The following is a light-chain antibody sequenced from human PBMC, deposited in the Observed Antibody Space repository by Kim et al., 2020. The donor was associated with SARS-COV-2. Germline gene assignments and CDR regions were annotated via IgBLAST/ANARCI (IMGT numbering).Light chain of an antibody. V-gene: IGLV2-11*01. CDR1: SSDVGDYNY. CDR2: DVN. CDR3: FSYAGNYTHVI. Sequence: QSALTQPRSVSGSPGQSVTISCTGTSSDVGDYNYVSWFQQHPGEAPQLMIYDVNNRPSGVPDRFSGSKSGNTASLTISGLQAEDEADYYCFSYAGNYTHVIFDGGTQLTVL. J-gene: IGLJ2*01.